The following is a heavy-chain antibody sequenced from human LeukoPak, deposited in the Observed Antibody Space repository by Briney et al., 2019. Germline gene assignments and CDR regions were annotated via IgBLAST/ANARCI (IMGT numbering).Heavy chain of an antibody. J-gene: IGHJ6*02. V-gene: IGHV3-33*01. CDR3: ARDLDDSYYYYGMDV. CDR1: GLTFSSYG. Sequence: GGSLRLSCAASGLTFSSYGMHWVRQAPGKGLEWVAVIWYDGSNKYYADSVKGRFTISRDNSKNTLYLQMNSLRAEDTAVYYCARDLDDSYYYYGMDVWGQGTTVTVSS. CDR2: IWYDGSNK. D-gene: IGHD1-1*01.